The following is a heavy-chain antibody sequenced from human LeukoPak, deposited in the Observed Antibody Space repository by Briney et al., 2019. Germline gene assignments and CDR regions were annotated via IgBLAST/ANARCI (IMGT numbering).Heavy chain of an antibody. D-gene: IGHD6-13*01. V-gene: IGHV3-21*01. CDR1: GFTFSSYS. J-gene: IGHJ4*02. CDR2: ISSSSSYI. Sequence: PGGSLRLSCAASGFTFSSYSMNWVRQAPGKGLEWVSSISSSSSYIYYADSVKGRFTISRDNAKNSLYLQMNCLRAEDTAVYYCARMGGSSSPPDYWGQGTLVTVSS. CDR3: ARMGGSSSPPDY.